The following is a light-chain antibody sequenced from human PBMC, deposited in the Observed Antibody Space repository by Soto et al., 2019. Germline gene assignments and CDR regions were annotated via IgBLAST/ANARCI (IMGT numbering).Light chain of an antibody. CDR1: SADVGGYKY. J-gene: IGLJ1*01. CDR3: ISSTSSDTYV. CDR2: DVT. V-gene: IGLV2-14*01. Sequence: QSALTQPASVSGSPGQSITISCTGTSADVGGYKYVSWLQQHPGKVPKLLIYDVTSRPSGVSNRFSGSKSGNTASLIISGLQAEDEADYYCISSTSSDTYVFGTGTKVTVL.